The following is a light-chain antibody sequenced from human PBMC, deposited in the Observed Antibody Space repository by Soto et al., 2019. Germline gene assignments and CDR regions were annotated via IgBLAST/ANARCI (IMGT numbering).Light chain of an antibody. Sequence: QSVLTQPPSVSGAPGQSVTISCTGRSSNIGAGHVVHWYQQFPGRAPNLLIYGSSNRPSRVPDRFSGAKSGTSASLAITGLQAEDEADYYCQSYDNGLSASVFGGGTKLTVL. CDR3: QSYDNGLSASV. V-gene: IGLV1-40*01. CDR1: SSNIGAGHV. J-gene: IGLJ3*02. CDR2: GSS.